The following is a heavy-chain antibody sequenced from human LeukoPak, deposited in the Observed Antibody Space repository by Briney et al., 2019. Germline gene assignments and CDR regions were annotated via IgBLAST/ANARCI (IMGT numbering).Heavy chain of an antibody. CDR3: ATNGYSGYDGGLDRLFGYNTYYYYYMDV. CDR1: GYTLTELS. J-gene: IGHJ6*03. Sequence: GASVKVSCKVSGYTLTELSMHWVRQAPGKGLEWMGGFDPEDGETIYAQKFQGRVTMTEDTSTDTAYMELSSLRSEDTAVYYCATNGYSGYDGGLDRLFGYNTYYYYYMDVWGKGTTVTVSS. CDR2: FDPEDGET. V-gene: IGHV1-24*01. D-gene: IGHD5-12*01.